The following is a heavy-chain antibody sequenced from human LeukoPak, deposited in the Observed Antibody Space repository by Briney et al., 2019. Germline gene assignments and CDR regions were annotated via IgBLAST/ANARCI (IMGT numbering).Heavy chain of an antibody. J-gene: IGHJ6*03. CDR3: ARAVRYSSSSKRRRYYYYMDV. V-gene: IGHV4-59*01. CDR1: GGSISSYY. CDR2: IYYSGST. Sequence: PSETLSLTCTVSGGSISSYYWSWIRQPPGKGLEWIGYIYYSGSTNYNPSLKSRVTISVDTSKNQFSLKLSSVTAADTAVYYCARAVRYSSSSKRRRYYYYMDVWGKGTTVTVSS. D-gene: IGHD6-6*01.